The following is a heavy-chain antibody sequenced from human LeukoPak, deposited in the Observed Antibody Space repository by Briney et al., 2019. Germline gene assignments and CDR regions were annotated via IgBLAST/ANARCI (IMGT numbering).Heavy chain of an antibody. J-gene: IGHJ4*02. CDR2: IKPDSGGT. V-gene: IGHV1-2*02. CDR1: GYTFTSHD. D-gene: IGHD6-13*01. CDR3: ARDSQQQLVLYYFDY. Sequence: ASVKVSCKASGYTFTSHDINWVRQAPGQGLEWVGWIKPDSGGTTYPQKFQGRVTMTRDTSISTTYMELSRLTSDDTAVYYCARDSQQQLVLYYFDYWGQGTLVTVSS.